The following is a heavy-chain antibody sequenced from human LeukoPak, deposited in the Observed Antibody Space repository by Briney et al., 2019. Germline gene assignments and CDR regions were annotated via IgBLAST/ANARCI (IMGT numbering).Heavy chain of an antibody. CDR1: GYTFTGYY. V-gene: IGHV1-2*02. CDR2: INPNSGGT. Sequence: ASVKVSCKASGYTFTGYYMHWVRQAPGQGLEWMGWINPNSGGTNYAQKFQGRVTMTRDTSTSTAYMELSRLRSDDTAVYYCARVLSTGGHDAFDIWGQGTMVTVSS. CDR3: ARVLSTGGHDAFDI. J-gene: IGHJ3*02. D-gene: IGHD4-17*01.